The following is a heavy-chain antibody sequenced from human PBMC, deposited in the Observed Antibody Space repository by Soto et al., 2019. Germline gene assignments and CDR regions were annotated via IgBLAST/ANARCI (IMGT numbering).Heavy chain of an antibody. D-gene: IGHD6-6*01. V-gene: IGHV2-5*01. Sequence: SGPTLVNPTQTLTLTCSFSGFSLSTSGVGVGWIRQPPGKALEWLALIYWNDDKRYSPSLKSRLTITKDTSKNQVVLTVTNMDPVDTATYYCAHRSLLVRGDYFEHWGQGTLGTVS. CDR2: IYWNDDK. CDR3: AHRSLLVRGDYFEH. CDR1: GFSLSTSGVG. J-gene: IGHJ4*02.